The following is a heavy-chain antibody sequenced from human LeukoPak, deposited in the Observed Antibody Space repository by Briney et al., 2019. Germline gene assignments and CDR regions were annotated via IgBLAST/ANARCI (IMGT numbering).Heavy chain of an antibody. V-gene: IGHV4-4*07. D-gene: IGHD3-22*01. Sequence: PSETLSLTCTVSGDSISSYYWSWLRQPAGKGLEWIGRFYTSGSTNYNPSLKSRVTMSVDTSRNQFSLNLSSVTAADTAVYYCARASEEYYDSSGFIDYWGQGTLVTVSS. CDR3: ARASEEYYDSSGFIDY. CDR1: GDSISSYY. CDR2: FYTSGST. J-gene: IGHJ4*02.